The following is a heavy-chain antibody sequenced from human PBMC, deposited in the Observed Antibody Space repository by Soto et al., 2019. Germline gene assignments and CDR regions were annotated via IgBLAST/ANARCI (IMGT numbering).Heavy chain of an antibody. CDR1: GFTFSSYS. Sequence: EVQLVESGGGLVQPGGSLRLSCAASGFTFSSYSMNWVRQASGKGMEWVSYISSSSSTIYYADSVKGRFTISRDNAKNSLDLQMNSLRDEDTAVYYCAREGGNLNWFDPWGQGTLVTVSS. CDR2: ISSSSSTI. V-gene: IGHV3-48*02. CDR3: AREGGNLNWFDP. D-gene: IGHD1-26*01. J-gene: IGHJ5*02.